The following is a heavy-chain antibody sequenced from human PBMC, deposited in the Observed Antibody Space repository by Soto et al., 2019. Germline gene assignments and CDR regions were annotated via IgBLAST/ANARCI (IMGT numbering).Heavy chain of an antibody. CDR1: GFTLSSYA. V-gene: IGHV3-23*01. J-gene: IGHJ4*02. CDR3: AKDAGVLWFGELSPIDY. CDR2: ISGSGGST. D-gene: IGHD3-10*01. Sequence: GGSLRLSCAASGFTLSSYAMSWVRQAPGKGLEWVSAISGSGGSTYYADSVKGRFTISRDNSKNTLYLQMNSLRAEDTAVHYCAKDAGVLWFGELSPIDYWGQGTLVTVSS.